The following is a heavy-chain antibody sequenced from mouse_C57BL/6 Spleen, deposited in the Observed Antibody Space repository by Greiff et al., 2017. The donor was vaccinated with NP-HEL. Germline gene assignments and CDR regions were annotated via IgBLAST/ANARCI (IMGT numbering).Heavy chain of an antibody. CDR3: ARHQYYGSPLFAY. D-gene: IGHD1-1*01. Sequence: EVKLVESGGGLVKPGGSLKLSCAASGFTFSDYGMHWVRQAPEKGLEWVAYISSGSSTMYYADTVKGRFTISRDNAKNTLFLQMTSLRSEDTAMYYCARHQYYGSPLFAYWGQGTLVTVSA. V-gene: IGHV5-17*01. CDR1: GFTFSDYG. CDR2: ISSGSSTM. J-gene: IGHJ3*01.